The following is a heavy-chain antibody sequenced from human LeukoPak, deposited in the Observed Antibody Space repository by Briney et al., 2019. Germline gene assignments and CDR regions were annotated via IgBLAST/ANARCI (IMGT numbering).Heavy chain of an antibody. D-gene: IGHD3-22*01. CDR1: GYSFTSYW. CDR2: IYPGDSDT. CDR3: ARSYYDSSGRFYFDY. V-gene: IGHV5-51*01. Sequence: GESLQISCKGSGYSFTSYWIGWVRQMPGKGLEWMGIIYPGDSDTRYSPSFQGQVTISADKSISTAYLQWSSLKASDTAMYYCARSYYDSSGRFYFDYWGQGTLVTVSS. J-gene: IGHJ4*02.